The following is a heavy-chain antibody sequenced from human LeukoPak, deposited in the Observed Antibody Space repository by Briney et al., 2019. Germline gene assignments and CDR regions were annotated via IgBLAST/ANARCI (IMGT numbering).Heavy chain of an antibody. Sequence: PGGSLRLSCTTSGFTFSAYSMTWVRHAPGKGLEWVANIKQDGSEKYYVDSVKGRFTISRDNAKNSLYLQMNSLRAEDTAVYYCARPVDSYGIDYWGQGTLVTVSS. CDR3: ARPVDSYGIDY. V-gene: IGHV3-7*01. D-gene: IGHD5-18*01. CDR2: IKQDGSEK. J-gene: IGHJ4*02. CDR1: GFTFSAYS.